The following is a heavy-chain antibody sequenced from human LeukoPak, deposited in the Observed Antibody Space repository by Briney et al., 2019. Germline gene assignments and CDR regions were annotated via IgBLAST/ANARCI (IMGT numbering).Heavy chain of an antibody. CDR1: GYTFTSYY. V-gene: IGHV1-46*01. D-gene: IGHD2-2*01. Sequence: GASVKVSCKASGYTFTSYYMHWVRQAPGQGLEWMGIINPSGGSTSYAQKFQGRVTMTRDTSTSTVYMELSSLRSEDTAVYYCARGDIVVVPAATGTYGMDVWGQGTTVTVSS. J-gene: IGHJ6*02. CDR2: INPSGGST. CDR3: ARGDIVVVPAATGTYGMDV.